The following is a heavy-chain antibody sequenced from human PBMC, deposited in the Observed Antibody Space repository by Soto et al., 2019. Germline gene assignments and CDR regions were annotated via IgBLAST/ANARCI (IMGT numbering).Heavy chain of an antibody. D-gene: IGHD7-27*01. CDR1: GFIFSSFG. CDR2: IWYDGSNT. V-gene: IGHV3-33*01. J-gene: IGHJ4*02. Sequence: GGSLRLSCAASGFIFSSFGMHWVRQAPGKGLEWVAHIWYDGSNTYYADSVKGRFTISRDNSRNTLYLQMNSLRAEDTVVYHCVRDLLGSGGHFDYWGQGTPVTV. CDR3: VRDLLGSGGHFDY.